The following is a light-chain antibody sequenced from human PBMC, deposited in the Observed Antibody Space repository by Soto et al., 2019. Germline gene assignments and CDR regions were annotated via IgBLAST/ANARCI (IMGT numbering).Light chain of an antibody. CDR2: EVV. CDR1: KNDIGVYDF. V-gene: IGLV2-8*01. CDR3: NSYAGSNTYV. Sequence: VLTQLPSASGSPGQSVTISCTGTKNDIGVYDFVSWYQHHPGKAPRLIIYEVVQRPSGVPDRFSGSKSGNTASLTVSGLQAADEADYFCNSYAGSNTYVFGSGTKVTVL. J-gene: IGLJ1*01.